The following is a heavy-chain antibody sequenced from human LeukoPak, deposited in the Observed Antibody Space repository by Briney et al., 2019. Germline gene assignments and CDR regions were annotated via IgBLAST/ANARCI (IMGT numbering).Heavy chain of an antibody. CDR1: GCSISSWDYY. CDR2: IHSSGST. J-gene: IGHJ4*02. CDR3: ATKPNGDYYFDY. Sequence: PSQTLSLTCTVSGCSISSWDYYWRWLRQPPGKGLEWIGYIHSSGSTYYNPSLKSRVTISVETSKNQFSLRLSSVTAADTAVYYCATKPNGDYYFDYWGQGTLVTVSS. D-gene: IGHD4-17*01. V-gene: IGHV4-30-4*01.